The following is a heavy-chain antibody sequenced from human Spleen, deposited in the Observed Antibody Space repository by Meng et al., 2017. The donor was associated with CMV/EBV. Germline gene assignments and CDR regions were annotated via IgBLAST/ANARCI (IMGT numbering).Heavy chain of an antibody. D-gene: IGHD3-10*01. CDR1: GYSISSGYY. V-gene: IGHV4-38-2*02. Sequence: SETLSLTCTVSGYSISSGYYWSWIRQPPGKGLEWIGEINHSGSTNYNPSLKSRVTISVDTSKNQFSLKLSSVTAADTAVYYCARNVWFGELTTTGYYYYGMDVWGQGTTVTVSS. CDR3: ARNVWFGELTTTGYYYYGMDV. J-gene: IGHJ6*02. CDR2: INHSGST.